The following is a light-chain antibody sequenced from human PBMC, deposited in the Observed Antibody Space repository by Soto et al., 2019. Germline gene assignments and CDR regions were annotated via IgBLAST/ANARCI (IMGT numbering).Light chain of an antibody. CDR1: QSVSSY. Sequence: EIVLTQSPATLSLSPGERATLSCRASQSVSSYLAWYQQKPGQAPRLLIYDASNRATGIPARLSGSGSGTDFTLTISSLEPEDFAVYYCQQHSSSITFGQGTRLEI. CDR2: DAS. CDR3: QQHSSSIT. J-gene: IGKJ5*01. V-gene: IGKV3-11*01.